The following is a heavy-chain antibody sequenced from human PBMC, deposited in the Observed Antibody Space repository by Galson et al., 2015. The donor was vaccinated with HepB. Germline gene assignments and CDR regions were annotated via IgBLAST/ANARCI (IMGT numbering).Heavy chain of an antibody. D-gene: IGHD3-9*01. V-gene: IGHV3-15*01. CDR3: TTDWVLVDYDILTGYRFDY. Sequence: SLRLSCAASGFTFSNAWMSWVRQAPGKGLEWVGRIKSKTDGGTTDYAAPVKGRFTTSRDDSKNTLYLQMNSLKTEDTAVYYCTTDWVLVDYDILTGYRFDYWGQGTLVTVSS. J-gene: IGHJ4*02. CDR1: GFTFSNAW. CDR2: IKSKTDGGTT.